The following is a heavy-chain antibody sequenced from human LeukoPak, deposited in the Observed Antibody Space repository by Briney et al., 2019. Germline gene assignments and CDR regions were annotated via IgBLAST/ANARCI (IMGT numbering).Heavy chain of an antibody. Sequence: GGSLRLSCAASGFTFSSYGMHWVRQAPGKGLEWVAVISYDGSNKYYADSVKGRFTISRDNSTNTLYLQMNSLRAEDTAVYYCAKDYGSGWYYDYWGQGTLVTVSS. D-gene: IGHD6-19*01. J-gene: IGHJ4*02. CDR3: AKDYGSGWYYDY. CDR1: GFTFSSYG. V-gene: IGHV3-30*18. CDR2: ISYDGSNK.